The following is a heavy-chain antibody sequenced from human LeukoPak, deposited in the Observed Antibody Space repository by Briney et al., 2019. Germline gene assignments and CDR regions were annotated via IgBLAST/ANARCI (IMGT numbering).Heavy chain of an antibody. D-gene: IGHD3-16*01. CDR2: IYYSGST. CDR3: ARPSGEDAFDI. CDR1: GGSISSYY. J-gene: IGHJ3*02. Sequence: PSETLSLTCTVSGGSISSYYWSWIRQPPGKGLEWIGYIYYSGSTNYNPSLKSRVTISVDTSTNQFSLKLSSVTAADTAVYYCARPSGEDAFDIWGQGTMVTVSS. V-gene: IGHV4-59*01.